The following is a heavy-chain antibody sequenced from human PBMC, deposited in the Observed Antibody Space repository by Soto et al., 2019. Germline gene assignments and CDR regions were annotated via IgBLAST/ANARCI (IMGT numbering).Heavy chain of an antibody. V-gene: IGHV1-3*01. CDR3: ARGYSERYYFDY. CDR2: INAGNGNT. Sequence: ASVKVSCKASGYTFTSYAMQWVRQAPEQRLEWMGWINAGNGNTKYSQKFQGRVTISRHNSKNTLYLQMNSLRAEDTAVYYCARGYSERYYFDYWGQGTLVTVSS. CDR1: GYTFTSYA. J-gene: IGHJ4*02. D-gene: IGHD1-1*01.